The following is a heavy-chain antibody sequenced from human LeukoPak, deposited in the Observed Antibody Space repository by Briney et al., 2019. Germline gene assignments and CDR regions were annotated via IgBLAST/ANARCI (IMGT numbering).Heavy chain of an antibody. CDR3: ATAKRITMVRGVIIGHNWFDP. D-gene: IGHD3-10*01. J-gene: IGHJ5*02. Sequence: ASVKVSCKVSGYTLTELSMHWVRQAPGNRLEWMGGFDPEDGETIYAQKFQGRVTMTEEKSTDTAYMELSSLRSEDTAVYYCATAKRITMVRGVIIGHNWFDPWGQGTLVTVSS. V-gene: IGHV1-24*01. CDR1: GYTLTELS. CDR2: FDPEDGET.